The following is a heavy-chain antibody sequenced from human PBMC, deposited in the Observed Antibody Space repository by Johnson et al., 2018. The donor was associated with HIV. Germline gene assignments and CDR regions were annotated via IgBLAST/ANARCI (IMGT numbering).Heavy chain of an antibody. J-gene: IGHJ3*02. CDR1: GFTFDDYG. V-gene: IGHV3-20*04. CDR2: VNNDGGDT. Sequence: VQLVESGGGVVRPGGSLRLSCAASGFTFDDYGMSWVRQVPGKGLEWVSRVNNDGGDTIYADSVKGRFTISRDNAKNTLFLQMNSLRAEDTAMYFCARGGPFHAFDIWGQGTMVTVSS. D-gene: IGHD2-21*01. CDR3: ARGGPFHAFDI.